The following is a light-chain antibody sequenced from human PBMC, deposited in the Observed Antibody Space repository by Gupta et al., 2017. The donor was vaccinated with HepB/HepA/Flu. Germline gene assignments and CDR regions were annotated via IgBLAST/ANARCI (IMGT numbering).Light chain of an antibody. CDR1: SSDVGGYDL. CDR2: EVN. Sequence: QSALTQPASVSGSPGQSITISCTGTSSDVGGYDLVSWYQQPPGTAPKLLIYEVNKRPSGVSHRFSGSKSDNTASLTISGLQAGDESDYYCCSYVGSTTWVFGGGTKVAVL. V-gene: IGLV2-23*02. CDR3: CSYVGSTTWV. J-gene: IGLJ3*02.